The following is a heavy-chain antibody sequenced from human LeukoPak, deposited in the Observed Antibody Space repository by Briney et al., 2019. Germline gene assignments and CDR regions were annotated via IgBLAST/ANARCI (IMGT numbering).Heavy chain of an antibody. CDR2: IYYSGST. J-gene: IGHJ6*02. CDR1: GGSISSYY. Sequence: SETLSLTCTVSGGSISSYYWSWIWQPPGKGLEWIGYIYYSGSTNYNPSLKSRVTISVDTSKNQFSLKLSSVTAADTAVYYCARNPLYYGMDVWGQGTTVTVSS. CDR3: ARNPLYYGMDV. V-gene: IGHV4-59*01.